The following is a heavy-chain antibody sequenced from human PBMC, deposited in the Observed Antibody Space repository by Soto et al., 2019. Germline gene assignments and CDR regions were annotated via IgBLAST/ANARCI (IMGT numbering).Heavy chain of an antibody. J-gene: IGHJ5*02. V-gene: IGHV4-34*01. CDR1: GGSFSGYY. CDR3: ATVRGIAARSWFDP. D-gene: IGHD6-6*01. Sequence: QVQLQQWGAGLLKPSETLSLTCAVYGGSFSGYYWSWIRQPPGKGLEWIGEINHSGSTNYNPSLMSRVTISVDTSKNQFSLKLSSVTAADTAVYYCATVRGIAARSWFDPWGQGTLVTVSS. CDR2: INHSGST.